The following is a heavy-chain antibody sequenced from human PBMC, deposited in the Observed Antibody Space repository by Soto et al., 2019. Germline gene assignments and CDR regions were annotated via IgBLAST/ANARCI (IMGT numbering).Heavy chain of an antibody. Sequence: QMQLVESGGGVVQPGTSLRLSCVGSGFTFTSYAIHWVRQTPGKGLEWLAVIWYDGITKFHTASVKGRFAISRDNCNNTVHLQMNSPRAEVTALYPSPSARSRFDRSSATCYCAIHPGGPGTLVSVSS. CDR2: IWYDGITK. J-gene: IGHJ4*02. D-gene: IGHD2-2*01. CDR1: GFTFTSYA. CDR3: PSARSRFDRSSATCYCAIHP. V-gene: IGHV3-33*03.